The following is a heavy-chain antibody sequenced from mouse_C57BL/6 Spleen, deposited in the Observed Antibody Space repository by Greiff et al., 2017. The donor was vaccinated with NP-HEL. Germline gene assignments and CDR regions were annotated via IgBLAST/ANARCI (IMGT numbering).Heavy chain of an antibody. D-gene: IGHD2-5*01. V-gene: IGHV1-50*01. Sequence: QVQLQQPGAELVKPGASVKLSCKASGYTFTSYWMQWVKQRPGQGLEWIGEIDPSDSYTNYNQKFKGKATLTVDTYSSPAYMQLSSLTSEDSAVYYCARTGYYSNYEDYWGQGTTLTVSS. J-gene: IGHJ2*01. CDR2: IDPSDSYT. CDR1: GYTFTSYW. CDR3: ARTGYYSNYEDY.